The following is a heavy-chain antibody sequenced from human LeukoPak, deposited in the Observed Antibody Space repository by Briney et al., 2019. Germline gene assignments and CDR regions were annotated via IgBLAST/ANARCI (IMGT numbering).Heavy chain of an antibody. Sequence: PGRSLRLFCTASGFTFSNYHMLWLRQAPGKGLEWVALISYDGSHKSYADSVKGRSTTARDTSRNTLFLQMSSMRAEDTAVYYCGKDLREFRGSVGPYVDNWGEGTLVTVSS. V-gene: IGHV3-30*18. CDR2: ISYDGSHK. D-gene: IGHD3-10*01. CDR3: GKDLREFRGSVGPYVDN. J-gene: IGHJ4*02. CDR1: GFTFSNYH.